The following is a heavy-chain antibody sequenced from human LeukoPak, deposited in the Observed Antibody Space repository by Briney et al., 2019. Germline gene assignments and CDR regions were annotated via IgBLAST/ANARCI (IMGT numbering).Heavy chain of an antibody. V-gene: IGHV4-4*07. Sequence: PSETLSLTCTVSGGSISSYYWSWIRQPARKGLGWIGRIYTSGSTNYNPSLKSRVTLLVDTSKHQFSLKLSSVTAADTAVYYCARAAEDYYGSGSFKYYYYYYYMDVWGKRPTVTVSS. CDR1: GGSISSYY. CDR2: IYTSGST. CDR3: ARAAEDYYGSGSFKYYYYYYYMDV. J-gene: IGHJ6*03. D-gene: IGHD3-10*01.